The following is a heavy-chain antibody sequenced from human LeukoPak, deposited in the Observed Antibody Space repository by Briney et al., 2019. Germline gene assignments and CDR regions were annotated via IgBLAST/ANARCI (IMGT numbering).Heavy chain of an antibody. J-gene: IGHJ5*02. D-gene: IGHD2-8*02. Sequence: ASVKVSCKASEYTFTGYYMHWVRQAPGQGLEWMGWINPNSGGTNYAQKFQGRVTMTRDTSISTAYMELSRLRSDDTAVYCCAREGYCTGDVCYKVIGFDPWGQGTLVTVSS. CDR1: EYTFTGYY. V-gene: IGHV1-2*02. CDR3: AREGYCTGDVCYKVIGFDP. CDR2: INPNSGGT.